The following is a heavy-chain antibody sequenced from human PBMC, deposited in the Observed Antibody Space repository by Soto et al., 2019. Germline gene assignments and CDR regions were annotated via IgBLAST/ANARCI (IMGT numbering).Heavy chain of an antibody. J-gene: IGHJ5*02. CDR3: ARGRWSDWNWDWFDP. CDR2: MNPKSGNT. Sequence: ASVKVSCKASGYTLTNYDINWVRQAAGQGLEWMGWMNPKSGNTGYAQKFQGRVTMTSNTSISTAYMELTSLRSDDTAVYYCARGRWSDWNWDWFDPWGQGTLVTVSS. V-gene: IGHV1-8*01. CDR1: GYTLTNYD. D-gene: IGHD1-7*01.